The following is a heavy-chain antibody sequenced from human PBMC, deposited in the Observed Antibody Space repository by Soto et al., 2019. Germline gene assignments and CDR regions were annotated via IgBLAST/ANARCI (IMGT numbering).Heavy chain of an antibody. V-gene: IGHV1-69*13. J-gene: IGHJ4*02. Sequence: SVKVSCKASGGTFSSYAISWVRQAPGQGLEWMGGIIPIFGTANYAQKFQGRVTITADESTSTAYMELSSLRSEDTAVYYCAREYCSGGSCGAFDYWGQGTLVTVSS. CDR3: AREYCSGGSCGAFDY. CDR2: IIPIFGTA. CDR1: GGTFSSYA. D-gene: IGHD2-15*01.